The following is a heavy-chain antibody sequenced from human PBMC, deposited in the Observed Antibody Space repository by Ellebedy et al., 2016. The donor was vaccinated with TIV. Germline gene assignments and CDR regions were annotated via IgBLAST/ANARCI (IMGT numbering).Heavy chain of an antibody. V-gene: IGHV3-48*02. CDR1: GFTFSSDS. J-gene: IGHJ4*02. D-gene: IGHD2-15*01. CDR3: ARVEGYCSGGSCYSAHLFDY. CDR2: ISSSSSTI. Sequence: GGSLRLSCAASGFTFSSDSMAWVRQAPGKGLEWVSYISSSSSTIYYADSVKGRFTISRDNAKNSLYLQMNSLRDEDTAVYYCARVEGYCSGGSCYSAHLFDYWGQGTLVTVSS.